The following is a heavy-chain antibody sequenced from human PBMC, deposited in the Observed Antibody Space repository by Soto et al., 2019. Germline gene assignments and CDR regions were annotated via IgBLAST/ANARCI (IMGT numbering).Heavy chain of an antibody. CDR3: ARGFSYRWVY. J-gene: IGHJ4*02. CDR2: VHHSGTT. Sequence: QVQLQESGPGLVKPSGTLSLTCGVSGGSINTDYWWSWVRQAPGKALEWIGEVHHSGTTNYIQSLKTRITMSVDKSGNQASLDLTSVAAADTAVYFCARGFSYRWVYWGQGILVTVSS. CDR1: GGSINTDYW. V-gene: IGHV4-4*02. D-gene: IGHD3-16*02.